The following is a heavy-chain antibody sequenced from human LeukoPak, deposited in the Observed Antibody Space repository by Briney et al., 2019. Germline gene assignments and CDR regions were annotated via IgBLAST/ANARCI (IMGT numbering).Heavy chain of an antibody. V-gene: IGHV3-7*01. D-gene: IGHD3-3*01. Sequence: GGSLRLSCAASGFTFSSYWMSWVRQAPGEGLEWVANIKQDGSEKYYVDSVKGRVTISRDNAKNSLYLQMNSLRAEDTAVYYCAREANYDFWSGPTHYFDCWGQGTLVTVSS. CDR3: AREANYDFWSGPTHYFDC. J-gene: IGHJ4*02. CDR1: GFTFSSYW. CDR2: IKQDGSEK.